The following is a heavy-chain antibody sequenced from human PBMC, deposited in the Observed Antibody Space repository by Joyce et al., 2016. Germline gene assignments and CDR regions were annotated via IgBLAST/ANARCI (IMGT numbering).Heavy chain of an antibody. Sequence: QLQLQESGPGLVKPSENLSLTCTVSRASISSSNFSWGWIRQSPGKGLEWIANIYYSVNTYYNPSLKSRVTMSVDISKNQFSLKLTSVTAADTAVYFCARDQGDYYFDLWGRGTLVTVSS. V-gene: IGHV4-39*07. CDR2: IYYSVNT. CDR3: ARDQGDYYFDL. D-gene: IGHD1-26*01. CDR1: RASISSSNFS. J-gene: IGHJ2*01.